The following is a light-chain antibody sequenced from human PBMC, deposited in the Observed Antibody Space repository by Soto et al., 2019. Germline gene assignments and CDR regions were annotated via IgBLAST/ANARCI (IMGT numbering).Light chain of an antibody. CDR2: EAS. CDR1: QGISSS. V-gene: IGKV1-9*01. CDR3: QLLNTHPLN. Sequence: DIRLTQSPFFLSASVGDTVTITCRASQGISSSLAWYQQKPGKAPKLLIYEASTLQSGGLSMFNGSGSGTEFQLKISSLQSENFATYYCQLLNTHPLNLGGRTKVEIK. J-gene: IGKJ4*01.